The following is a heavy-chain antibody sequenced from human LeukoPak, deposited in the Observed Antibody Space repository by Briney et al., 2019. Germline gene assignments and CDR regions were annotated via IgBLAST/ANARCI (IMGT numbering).Heavy chain of an antibody. CDR1: GGSISSSNW. V-gene: IGHV4-4*02. Sequence: SETLSLTCAVSGGSISSSNWWSWVRQPPGKGLEWIGEIYHSGSTNYNPSLKSRVTISVDKSKNQFSLKLSSVTAADTAVYYRARKGWRSSSWYWAFDYWGQGTLVTVSS. J-gene: IGHJ4*02. CDR2: IYHSGST. CDR3: ARKGWRSSSWYWAFDY. D-gene: IGHD6-13*01.